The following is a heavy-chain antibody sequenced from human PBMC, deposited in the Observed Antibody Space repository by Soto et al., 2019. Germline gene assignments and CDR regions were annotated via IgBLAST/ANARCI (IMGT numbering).Heavy chain of an antibody. Sequence: SLRLSCAASGFTFSSYGMHWVRQAPGKGLEWVAVIWYDGSNKYYADSVKGRFTISRDNSKNTLYLQMNSLRAEDTAVYYCARARYYYDSSGWHYYYYGMDVWGQGTTVTVSS. J-gene: IGHJ6*02. D-gene: IGHD3-22*01. CDR1: GFTFSSYG. CDR2: IWYDGSNK. CDR3: ARARYYYDSSGWHYYYYGMDV. V-gene: IGHV3-33*01.